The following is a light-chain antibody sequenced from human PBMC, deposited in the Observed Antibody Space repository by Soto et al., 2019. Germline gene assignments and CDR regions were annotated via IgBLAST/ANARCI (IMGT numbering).Light chain of an antibody. CDR3: SSYTSSSTLGV. V-gene: IGLV2-14*03. J-gene: IGLJ2*01. CDR2: DVS. CDR1: SDDVGHYNY. Sequence: QSALTQPASVSGSPGQSITISCTGTSDDVGHYNYVSWYQQHPGKAPKLMIYDVSNRPSGISNRFSGSKSGNTASLTISGLQAEDEADYYCSSYTSSSTLGVFGGGTKLTVL.